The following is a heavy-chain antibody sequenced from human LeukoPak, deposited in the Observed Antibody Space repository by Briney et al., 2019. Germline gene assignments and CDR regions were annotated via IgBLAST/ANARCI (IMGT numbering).Heavy chain of an antibody. CDR2: ISAYNGNT. CDR1: GYTFTSYG. D-gene: IGHD3-3*01. CDR3: ARGSNVLRFLEWLSNSDY. V-gene: IGHV1-18*01. Sequence: GASVKVSCKASGYTFTSYGISWVRPAPGQGLEWMGWISAYNGNTNYAQKLQGRVTMTTDTSTSTAYMELRSLRSDDTAVYYCARGSNVLRFLEWLSNSDYWGQGTLVTVSS. J-gene: IGHJ4*02.